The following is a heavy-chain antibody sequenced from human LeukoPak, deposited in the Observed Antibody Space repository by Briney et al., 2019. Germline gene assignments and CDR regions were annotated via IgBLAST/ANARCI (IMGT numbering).Heavy chain of an antibody. CDR1: GGPFSGYY. Sequence: SETLSLTCAVYGGPFSGYYWSWIRQPPGKGLEWIGEINHSGSTNYNPSLKSRVTISVDTSKNQFSLKLSSVTAADTAVYYCARKRGYCSSTSCYLYWFDPWGQGTLVTVSS. CDR2: INHSGST. D-gene: IGHD2-2*01. V-gene: IGHV4-34*01. J-gene: IGHJ5*02. CDR3: ARKRGYCSSTSCYLYWFDP.